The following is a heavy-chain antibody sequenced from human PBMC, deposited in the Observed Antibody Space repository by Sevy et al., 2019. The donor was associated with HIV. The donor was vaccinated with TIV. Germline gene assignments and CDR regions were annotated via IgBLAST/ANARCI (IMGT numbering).Heavy chain of an antibody. J-gene: IGHJ4*02. CDR1: GYTLTKLC. D-gene: IGHD3-22*01. CDR2: FDPEDGET. Sequence: ASVKVSCKVSGYTLTKLCMHWVRQPPGKGLEWMGSFDPEDGETIYAQKFQGRLTMTEDTSTDTAYMDLSSLRSEDTAVYFCATTKGYCESCGSPFDYWGQGTVVTVSS. CDR3: ATTKGYCESCGSPFDY. V-gene: IGHV1-24*01.